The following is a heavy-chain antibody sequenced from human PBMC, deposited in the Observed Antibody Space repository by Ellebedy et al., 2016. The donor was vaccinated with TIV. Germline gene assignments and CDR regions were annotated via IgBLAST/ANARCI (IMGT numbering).Heavy chain of an antibody. J-gene: IGHJ4*02. V-gene: IGHV3-21*01. CDR1: GFTFSSYS. D-gene: IGHD1-26*01. Sequence: GGSLRLXXAASGFTFSSYSMNWVRQAPGKGLEWVSSISSSSSYIYYADSVKGRFTISRDNAKNSLYLQMNSLRAEDTAVYYCARGPRDGGSYFDYWGQGTLVTVFS. CDR3: ARGPRDGGSYFDY. CDR2: ISSSSSYI.